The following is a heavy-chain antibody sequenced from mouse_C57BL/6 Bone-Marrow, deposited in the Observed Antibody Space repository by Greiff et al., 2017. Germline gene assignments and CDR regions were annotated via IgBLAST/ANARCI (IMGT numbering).Heavy chain of an antibody. V-gene: IGHV1-55*01. Sequence: QVQLQQPGAELVKPGASVKMSCKASGYTFTSYWITWVKQRPGQGLEWLGDIYPGSGSTNYNEKFKSKATLTVETSSSTAYMQLSSLTSEDSAVYYCASVYYSWGQGTTLTVSS. CDR3: ASVYYS. CDR1: GYTFTSYW. D-gene: IGHD1-1*01. CDR2: IYPGSGST. J-gene: IGHJ2*01.